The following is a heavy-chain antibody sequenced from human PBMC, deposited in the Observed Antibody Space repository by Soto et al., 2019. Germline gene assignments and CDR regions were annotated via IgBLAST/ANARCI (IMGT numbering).Heavy chain of an antibody. CDR1: GFTFSSYG. CDR2: ISYDGSNK. CDR3: AKSESNHKPVLAQQSMDV. J-gene: IGHJ6*02. Sequence: GGSLRLSCAASGFTFSSYGMHWVRQAPGKGLEWVAVISYDGSNKYYADSVKGRFTISRDNSKNTLYLQMNSLRAEDTAVYYCAKSESNHKPVLAQQSMDVWGQGTTVTVSS. D-gene: IGHD3-3*02. V-gene: IGHV3-30*18.